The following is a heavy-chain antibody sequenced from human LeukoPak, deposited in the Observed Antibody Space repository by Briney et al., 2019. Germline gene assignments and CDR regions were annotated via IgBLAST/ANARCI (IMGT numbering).Heavy chain of an antibody. J-gene: IGHJ4*02. CDR3: TREVSGWYYFDY. D-gene: IGHD6-19*01. Sequence: GGSLRLSRAASGFTVSSNYMSWVRQAPGKGLEWVSVIYSGGSTYYADSVKGRFTISRDSSKNTLYLQMNSLRAEDTAVYYCTREVSGWYYFDYWGQGTLVTVSS. CDR2: IYSGGST. CDR1: GFTVSSNY. V-gene: IGHV3-53*01.